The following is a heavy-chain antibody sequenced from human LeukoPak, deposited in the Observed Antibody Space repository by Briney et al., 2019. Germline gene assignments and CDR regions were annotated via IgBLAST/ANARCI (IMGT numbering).Heavy chain of an antibody. CDR3: ARDPHYYGSGNYYQFDY. V-gene: IGHV1-18*04. CDR1: GYTFNTYG. D-gene: IGHD3-10*01. J-gene: IGHJ4*02. Sequence: ASVKVSCKASGYTFNTYGISWVRQAPGQGLEWMGWIGAYNGNTNYAQNLQGRVTMTADTSTSTAYMELRSLRFDDTAVYYCARDPHYYGSGNYYQFDYWGQGTLVTVSS. CDR2: IGAYNGNT.